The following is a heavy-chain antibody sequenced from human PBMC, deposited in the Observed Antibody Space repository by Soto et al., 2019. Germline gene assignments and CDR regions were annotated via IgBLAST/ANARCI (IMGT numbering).Heavy chain of an antibody. D-gene: IGHD2-2*02. J-gene: IGHJ6*02. CDR3: ARVAYCMDSTCYSQYFHAMDV. V-gene: IGHV3-30*03. CDR1: GFSFSSHS. Sequence: SGGSLRLSCAASGFSFSSHSIHWVRQAPGKGLEWGTFISYDGGNKYYADSVTGRFTVSRDNSKNTLYLQMDSLRPEDTAVYYCARVAYCMDSTCYSQYFHAMDVWGQGTTVTVSS. CDR2: ISYDGGNK.